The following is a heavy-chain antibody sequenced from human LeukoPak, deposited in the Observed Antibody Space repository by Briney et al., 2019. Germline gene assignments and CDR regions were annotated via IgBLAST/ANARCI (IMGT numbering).Heavy chain of an antibody. V-gene: IGHV3-20*04. CDR1: RFTFDEYG. D-gene: IGHD1-1*01. CDR2: INWNGRSI. Sequence: GGSLRLSCAASRFTFDEYGMSWVRQTAGKGLEWVSGINWNGRSIGYADSVKGRFTVSRDNAKSSLYLQMNSMRAEDTAVYYCAKVRGRTTPDAFDIWGQGTMVTVSS. CDR3: AKVRGRTTPDAFDI. J-gene: IGHJ3*02.